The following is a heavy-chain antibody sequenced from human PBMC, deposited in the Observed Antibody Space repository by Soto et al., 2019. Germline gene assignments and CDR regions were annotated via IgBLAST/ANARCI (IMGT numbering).Heavy chain of an antibody. D-gene: IGHD6-13*01. CDR3: ARERYSSSPYGMDV. CDR2: INPNSGGT. Sequence: VASVKVSCKASGYTFTGYYMHWVRQAPGQGLEWMGWINPNSGGTNYAQKFQGWVTMTRDTSISTAYMELSRLRSDDTAVYYCARERYSSSPYGMDVWGQGTTVTVS. V-gene: IGHV1-2*04. CDR1: GYTFTGYY. J-gene: IGHJ6*02.